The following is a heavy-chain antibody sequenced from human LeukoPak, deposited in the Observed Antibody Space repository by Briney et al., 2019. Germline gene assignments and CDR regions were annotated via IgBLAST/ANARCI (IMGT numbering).Heavy chain of an antibody. J-gene: IGHJ5*02. CDR3: ARTPGGSRTNWFDP. Sequence: ASVKVSCTASGYTFTGYYMHWVRQAPGQGLEWMGRINPNSGGTNYAQKFQGRVTMTRDTSISTAYMELSRLRSDDTAVYYCARTPGGSRTNWFDPWGQGTLVTVSS. D-gene: IGHD3-16*01. CDR2: INPNSGGT. CDR1: GYTFTGYY. V-gene: IGHV1-2*06.